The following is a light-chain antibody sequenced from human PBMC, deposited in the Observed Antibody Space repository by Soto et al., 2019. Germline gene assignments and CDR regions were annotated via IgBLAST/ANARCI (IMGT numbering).Light chain of an antibody. J-gene: IGKJ2*01. CDR2: GAS. CDR3: QQSYRSPYT. CDR1: QNVNIY. Sequence: IQLTQSPSSLSASVGDRVTVTSRASQNVNIYLNWYQQKPGKAPTLLIYGASSLQSGVPSRFSGGGSRTDFTRTIRSLQAEDFATYYCQQSYRSPYTVGRGNRLDI. V-gene: IGKV1-39*01.